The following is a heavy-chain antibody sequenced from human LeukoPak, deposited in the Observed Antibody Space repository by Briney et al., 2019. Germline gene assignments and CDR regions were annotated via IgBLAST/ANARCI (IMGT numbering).Heavy chain of an antibody. V-gene: IGHV4-39*01. CDR2: AYYTGST. CDR3: ARQHRYCSSLSCFYFES. D-gene: IGHD2-2*01. CDR1: GGSISSYY. Sequence: RTSETLSLTCTVSGGSISSYYWGWIRQPPGKGLEWIGSAYYTGSTFYNPSLKSRVSISVDTSKNQFSLKLSSVTAPDTAVYYCARQHRYCSSLSCFYFESWGQGTLVTVSS. J-gene: IGHJ4*02.